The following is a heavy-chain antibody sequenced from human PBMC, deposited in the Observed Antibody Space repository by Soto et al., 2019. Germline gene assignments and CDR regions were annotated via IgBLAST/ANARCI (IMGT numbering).Heavy chain of an antibody. J-gene: IGHJ6*02. CDR1: GYSFTSYW. V-gene: IGHV5-10-1*01. CDR3: ARHLKETYYYYGMDV. CDR2: IDPSDSYT. Sequence: GESLKISCNGSGYSFTSYWISWVRQMPGKGLEWTGRIDPSDSYTNYSPSFQGHVTISADKSISTAYLQWSSLKASDTAMYYCARHLKETYYYYGMDVWGQGTTVTVSS.